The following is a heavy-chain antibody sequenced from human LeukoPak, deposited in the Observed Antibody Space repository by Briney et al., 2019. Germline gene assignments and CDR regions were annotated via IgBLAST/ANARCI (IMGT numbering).Heavy chain of an antibody. V-gene: IGHV3-53*01. Sequence: GGSLRLSCAASGFTVSSNYMSWVRQAPGKGLEWVSVIYSGGSTYYADSVTGRFTVSRDNSKNTVDLQMNNLRVDDTAIYYCAKDHANTPVVTNWGQGILVSVSS. D-gene: IGHD2-21*02. CDR1: GFTVSSNY. CDR3: AKDHANTPVVTN. CDR2: IYSGGST. J-gene: IGHJ4*02.